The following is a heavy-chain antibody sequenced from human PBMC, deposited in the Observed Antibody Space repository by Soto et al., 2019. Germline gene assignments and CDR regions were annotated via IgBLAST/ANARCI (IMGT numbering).Heavy chain of an antibody. Sequence: PSETLSLTCTVSGGSISSSSYYWGWIRQPPGKGLEWIGSIYYSGSTYYNPSLKSRVTISVDTSKNQFSLKLSSVTAADTAVYYCRFYYDSSGYLDAFDIWGQGTMVTVSS. V-gene: IGHV4-39*01. CDR1: GGSISSSSYY. J-gene: IGHJ3*02. CDR3: RFYYDSSGYLDAFDI. CDR2: IYYSGST. D-gene: IGHD3-22*01.